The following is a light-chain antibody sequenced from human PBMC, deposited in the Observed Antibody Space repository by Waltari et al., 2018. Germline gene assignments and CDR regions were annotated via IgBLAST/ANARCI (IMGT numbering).Light chain of an antibody. CDR2: GAS. CDR3: QQYYNWPRVT. V-gene: IGKV3-15*01. CDR1: QSVRDN. Sequence: DIVMTQSPATLSVSPGEGATLSCRASQSVRDNVAWYQHKAGQAPRLLIHGASTRATGIPARFSGSGSGTEFTLTITTLQSEDFAIYYCQQYYNWPRVTFGQETRLEIK. J-gene: IGKJ5*01.